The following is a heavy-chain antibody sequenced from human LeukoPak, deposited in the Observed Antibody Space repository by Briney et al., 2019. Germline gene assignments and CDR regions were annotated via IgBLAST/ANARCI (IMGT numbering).Heavy chain of an antibody. CDR2: IYYSGST. Sequence: SETLSLTCTVSGGSISSGDYYWSWIRQPPGKGLEWIGSIYYSGSTYYNPSLKSRVTISVDTSKNQFSLKLSSVTAADTAVYYCARAVFSVAADYWGQGTLVTVSS. D-gene: IGHD4-23*01. CDR1: GGSISSGDYY. CDR3: ARAVFSVAADY. V-gene: IGHV4-39*07. J-gene: IGHJ4*02.